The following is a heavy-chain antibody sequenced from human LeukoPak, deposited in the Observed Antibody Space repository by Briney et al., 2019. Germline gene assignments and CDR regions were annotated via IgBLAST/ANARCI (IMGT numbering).Heavy chain of an antibody. CDR2: IYYSGST. CDR3: ARSFCSSTSCYLSNYFDY. J-gene: IGHJ4*02. Sequence: SETLSLTCTVSGGSISSSSYYWGWIRQPPGKGLEWIGSIYYSGSTYYNPSLKSRVTISVDTSKNRFSLKLSSVTAADTAVNYCARSFCSSTSCYLSNYFDYWGQGTLVTVSS. D-gene: IGHD2-2*01. V-gene: IGHV4-39*01. CDR1: GGSISSSSYY.